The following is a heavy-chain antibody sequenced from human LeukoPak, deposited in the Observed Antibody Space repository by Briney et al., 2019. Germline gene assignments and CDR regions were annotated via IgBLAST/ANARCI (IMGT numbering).Heavy chain of an antibody. J-gene: IGHJ5*02. CDR3: ARAGGRSWFDP. V-gene: IGHV1-2*02. Sequence: ASVKVSCKASGYSFTDKYMHWVRQAPGQGLEWMGWINPNSGGTNYAQKFQGRVAMTRDTSMSTAYMELSRLTSDDTAVYYCARAGGRSWFDPWGQGTLVTVSS. CDR2: INPNSGGT. CDR1: GYSFTDKY.